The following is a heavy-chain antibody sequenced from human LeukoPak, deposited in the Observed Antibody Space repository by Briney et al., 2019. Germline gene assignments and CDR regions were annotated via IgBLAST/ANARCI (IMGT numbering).Heavy chain of an antibody. CDR2: IKQDGSEK. J-gene: IGHJ4*02. D-gene: IGHD3-3*01. CDR3: AREGSSYDFWSGYLDY. CDR1: GFTFSSHW. V-gene: IGHV3-7*01. Sequence: GGSLRLSCAASGFTFSSHWMRWVRQAPGKGLEWVANIKQDGSEKYYVDSVKGRFTISRDNAENSLYLQMNSLRAEDTAVYYCAREGSSYDFWSGYLDYWGQGTLVTVSS.